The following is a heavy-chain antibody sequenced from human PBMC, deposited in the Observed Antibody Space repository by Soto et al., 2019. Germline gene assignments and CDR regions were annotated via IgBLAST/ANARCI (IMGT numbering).Heavy chain of an antibody. V-gene: IGHV3-23*01. Sequence: EVQLLESGGGLVKPGGSLRLSCAASGFTFSKYAMSWVRLAPGKGLELVSSISANGGITDYADSVKGRFTISRDNFQNILSLQMDSLRGDDTALYFCAKDKYTDSVRKVWFFDYWGRGTLVTVSS. D-gene: IGHD2-15*01. J-gene: IGHJ2*01. CDR1: GFTFSKYA. CDR3: AKDKYTDSVRKVWFFDY. CDR2: ISANGGIT.